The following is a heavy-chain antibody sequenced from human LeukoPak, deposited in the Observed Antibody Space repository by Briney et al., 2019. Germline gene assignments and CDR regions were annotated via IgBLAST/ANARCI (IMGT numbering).Heavy chain of an antibody. CDR1: GYTFTNYW. Sequence: GESLKISCKASGYTFTNYWIGWVRQMPGKGLEWIGTIYPGDSDTRYSPSFQGQVTISDDKSISTAYLQWSSLRASDTAIYYCARRPASVGGGFDPWGQGTLVTVSS. CDR2: IYPGDSDT. J-gene: IGHJ5*02. V-gene: IGHV5-51*01. CDR3: ARRPASVGGGFDP. D-gene: IGHD6-13*01.